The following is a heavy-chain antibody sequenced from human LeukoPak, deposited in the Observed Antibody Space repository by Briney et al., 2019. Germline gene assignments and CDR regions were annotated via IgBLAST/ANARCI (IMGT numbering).Heavy chain of an antibody. V-gene: IGHV1-2*02. CDR3: ARVDGGEWYYFDY. Sequence: ASVKVSCKASGYTFTGYYMHWVRQAPGQGLEWMGWINPNNGGTNYAQKFQGRVTMTLDTSISTGYMELSRLRSGDTAIYFCARVDGGEWYYFDYWGQGTLVTVFS. D-gene: IGHD2-8*02. CDR2: INPNNGGT. CDR1: GYTFTGYY. J-gene: IGHJ4*02.